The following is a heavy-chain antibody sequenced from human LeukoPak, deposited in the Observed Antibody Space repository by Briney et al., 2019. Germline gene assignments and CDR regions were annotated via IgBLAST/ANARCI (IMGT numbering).Heavy chain of an antibody. J-gene: IGHJ5*02. Sequence: GGSLRLSCAASGFTFSSYGMHWVRQAPGKGLEWVAVIWYDGSNKYYADSVKGRFTISRDNSKNTLYLQMNSLRVEDTAVYYCAKGGIAAAGEFDPWGQGTLVTVSS. CDR1: GFTFSSYG. D-gene: IGHD6-13*01. CDR2: IWYDGSNK. CDR3: AKGGIAAAGEFDP. V-gene: IGHV3-33*06.